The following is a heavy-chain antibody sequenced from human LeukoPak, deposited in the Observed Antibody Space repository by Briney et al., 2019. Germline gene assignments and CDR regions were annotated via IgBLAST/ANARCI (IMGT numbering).Heavy chain of an antibody. CDR3: ARDGVSGRGYYYYYGMDV. D-gene: IGHD2-8*01. Sequence: PGGSLRLSCAASGFTVNTNYMSWVRQAPGKGLEWVSIMHSTGTTYYADSVKGRFTFSRDDSKNTLYLQMNSLRAEDTAVYYCARDGVSGRGYYYYYGMDVWGQGTTVTVSS. J-gene: IGHJ6*02. CDR1: GFTVNTNY. CDR2: MHSTGTT. V-gene: IGHV3-53*01.